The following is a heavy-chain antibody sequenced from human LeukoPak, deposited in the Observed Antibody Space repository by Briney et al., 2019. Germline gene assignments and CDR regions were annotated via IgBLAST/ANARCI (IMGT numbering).Heavy chain of an antibody. D-gene: IGHD3-10*01. CDR1: GYSFTSYW. CDR3: ARLDYYGSGSYYSLDP. Sequence: GESLKISCKGSGYSFTSYWISWVRQMPGEGLEWMGRIDPSDSYTNYSPSFQGHVTISADKSISTAYLQWSSLKASDTAMYYCARLDYYGSGSYYSLDPWGQGTLVTVSS. CDR2: IDPSDSYT. J-gene: IGHJ5*02. V-gene: IGHV5-10-1*01.